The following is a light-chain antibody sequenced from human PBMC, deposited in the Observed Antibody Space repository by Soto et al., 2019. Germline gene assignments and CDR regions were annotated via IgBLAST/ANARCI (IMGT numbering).Light chain of an antibody. CDR3: SSSAGRNTYV. J-gene: IGLJ1*01. V-gene: IGLV2-14*01. CDR2: EDR. Sequence: QSAPTQPASVSGSPGQSITISCTGTSNDVGSYKSVSWYQQHPGKAPRLLMYEDRNRPSGVSNRFSGCKSGNTASLTLSGLQSEDEADYYCSSSAGRNTYVFGTGTKLTVL. CDR1: SNDVGSYKS.